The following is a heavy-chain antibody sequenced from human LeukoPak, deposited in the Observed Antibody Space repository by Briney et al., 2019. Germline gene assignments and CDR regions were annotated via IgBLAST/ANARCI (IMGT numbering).Heavy chain of an antibody. V-gene: IGHV4-30-2*01. D-gene: IGHD5-12*01. J-gene: IGHJ4*02. Sequence: PSETLSLTCAVSGGSISSGGYSWSWIRQPPGKGLEWIGYIYHSGSTYYNPSLKSRVTISVDRSKNQFSLKLSSVTAADTAVYYCARPSGYDQYYFDYWGQGTLVTVSS. CDR3: ARPSGYDQYYFDY. CDR2: IYHSGST. CDR1: GGSISSGGYS.